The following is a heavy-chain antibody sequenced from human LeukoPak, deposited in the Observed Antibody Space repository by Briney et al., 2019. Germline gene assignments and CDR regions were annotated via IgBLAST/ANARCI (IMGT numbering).Heavy chain of an antibody. D-gene: IGHD3-3*01. Sequence: VASVKVSCKASGYTFTGYYMHWVRQAPGQGVEWMGWINPNSGGTNYAQKFQGRVTMTRDTSISTAYMELSRLRSDDTAVYYCARDVPDDFWSGYYSHNYFDYWGQGTLVTVSS. CDR2: INPNSGGT. V-gene: IGHV1-2*02. CDR3: ARDVPDDFWSGYYSHNYFDY. CDR1: GYTFTGYY. J-gene: IGHJ4*02.